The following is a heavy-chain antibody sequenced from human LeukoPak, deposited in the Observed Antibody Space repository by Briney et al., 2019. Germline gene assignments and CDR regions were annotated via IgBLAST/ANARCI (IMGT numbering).Heavy chain of an antibody. V-gene: IGHV4-30-4*07. D-gene: IGHD1-14*01. Sequence: SETLSLTCTVSGGSISSDDSSWSWIRQPPGTGLEWIGYLYYSGITFYNPSLRSRVTISPDMSRNQFSLKLTSVTAADTAVYYCAREVLGEPEYNCFDPWGQGTLVTVSS. J-gene: IGHJ5*02. CDR3: AREVLGEPEYNCFDP. CDR1: GGSISSDDSS. CDR2: LYYSGIT.